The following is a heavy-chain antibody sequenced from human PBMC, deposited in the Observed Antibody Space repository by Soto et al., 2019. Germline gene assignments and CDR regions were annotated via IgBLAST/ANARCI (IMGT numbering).Heavy chain of an antibody. CDR3: AADPAPPNYCYVGMDV. CDR2: IVVGRGNT. CDR1: GLTFTSSA. V-gene: IGHV1-58*01. Sequence: VKVSCKASGLTFTSSAVQWVRQARGQRLEWIGWIVVGRGNTNYAQKFQERVTITRDMSTSTAYMELSSQRSEDRAVYYCAADPAPPNYCYVGMDVWGQGTTVTV. J-gene: IGHJ6*01.